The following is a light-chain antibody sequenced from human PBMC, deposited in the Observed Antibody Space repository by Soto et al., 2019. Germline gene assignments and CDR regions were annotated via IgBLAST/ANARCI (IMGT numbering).Light chain of an antibody. CDR3: QHYDSYSWT. CDR2: DVS. V-gene: IGKV1-5*01. J-gene: IGKJ1*01. Sequence: IQMTQSPSTLSASVGERVTITCRASQSVSNWLAWYQQKPGTAPNLLIYDVSSLESGVSSRLSGSGSGTEFNLTISSLQRNDFATYYCQHYDSYSWTFGQGTTVDIK. CDR1: QSVSNW.